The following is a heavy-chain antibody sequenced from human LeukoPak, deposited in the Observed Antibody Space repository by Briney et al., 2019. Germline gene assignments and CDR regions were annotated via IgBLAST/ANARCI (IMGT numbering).Heavy chain of an antibody. Sequence: PSETLSLTCAVYGGSFSGYYWSWIRQPPGKGLEWIGEINHSGSTNYNPSLKSRVTISVDTSKNQFSLELSSVTAADTAVYYCARDRADGFLEWFSGGDYWGEGTLVTVSS. CDR3: ARDRADGFLEWFSGGDY. CDR1: GGSFSGYY. V-gene: IGHV4-34*01. D-gene: IGHD3-3*01. J-gene: IGHJ4*02. CDR2: INHSGST.